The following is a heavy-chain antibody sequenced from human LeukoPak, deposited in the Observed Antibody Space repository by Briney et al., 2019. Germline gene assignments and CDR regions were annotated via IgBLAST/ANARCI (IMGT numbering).Heavy chain of an antibody. D-gene: IGHD3-22*01. V-gene: IGHV3-33*01. J-gene: IGHJ3*02. Sequence: SGGSLRLSCAASGFTFSSYGMHWVRQAPGKGLEWVAVIWYDGSNKYYADSVKGRFTISRDNSKNTLYLQMNSLRAEDTAVYYCARDTDYYDSSGSYAFDIWGQGTMVTVSS. CDR3: ARDTDYYDSSGSYAFDI. CDR1: GFTFSSYG. CDR2: IWYDGSNK.